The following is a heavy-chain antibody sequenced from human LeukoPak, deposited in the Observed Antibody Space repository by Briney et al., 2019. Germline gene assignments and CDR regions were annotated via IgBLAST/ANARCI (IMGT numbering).Heavy chain of an antibody. CDR3: ASSEFDRYSSSWYCFDY. J-gene: IGHJ4*02. CDR1: GYTFTSYG. V-gene: IGHV1-69*13. D-gene: IGHD6-13*01. CDR2: IIPIFGTA. Sequence: VASVKVSCKASGYTFTSYGISWVRQAPGQGLEWMGGIIPIFGTANYAQKFQGRVTITADESTSTAYMELSSLRSEDTAVYYCASSEFDRYSSSWYCFDYWGQGTLVTVSS.